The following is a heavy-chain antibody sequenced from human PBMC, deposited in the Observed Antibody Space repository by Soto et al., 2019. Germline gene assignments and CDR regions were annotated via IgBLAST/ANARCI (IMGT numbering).Heavy chain of an antibody. CDR1: GYTFTSYA. CDR2: INAGNGNT. V-gene: IGHV1-3*01. Sequence: ASVKVSCKASGYTFTSYAMHWVRQAPGQRLEWMGWINAGNGNTKYSQKFQGRVTMTRDTSTSTAYMELSRLRSEDTAVYYCARAPLLRYFDWLFPDLVSYGKDVWSQGTTVTVS. J-gene: IGHJ6*02. CDR3: ARAPLLRYFDWLFPDLVSYGKDV. D-gene: IGHD3-9*01.